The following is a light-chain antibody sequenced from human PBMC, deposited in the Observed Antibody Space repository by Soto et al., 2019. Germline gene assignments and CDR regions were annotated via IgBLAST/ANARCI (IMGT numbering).Light chain of an antibody. CDR2: GAS. Sequence: EIVMTQSPATLSVSPGERATLSCRASQSVSSTLAWYQQKPGQAPRLLIYGASTRATGIPARFSGSGSGTEFTLTISSLQSEDFAVYYCQQYKNLPETFGQGTKVEIK. V-gene: IGKV3-15*01. J-gene: IGKJ1*01. CDR3: QQYKNLPET. CDR1: QSVSST.